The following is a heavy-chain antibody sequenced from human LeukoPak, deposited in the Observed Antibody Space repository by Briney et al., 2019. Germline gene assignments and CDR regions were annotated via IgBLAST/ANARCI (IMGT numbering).Heavy chain of an antibody. CDR3: ARQSSGYYYDY. J-gene: IGHJ4*02. CDR2: IHPSGGDT. D-gene: IGHD3-22*01. CDR1: GYTFTTYS. V-gene: IGHV1-46*01. Sequence: ASVKLSCKASGYTFTTYSLHWVRHAPGQGLEWMGIIHPSGGDTGYAQRFQGRVTMTRDTSTNTLYMELSSLRSEDTAIYYCARQSSGYYYDYWGQGTLVTVSS.